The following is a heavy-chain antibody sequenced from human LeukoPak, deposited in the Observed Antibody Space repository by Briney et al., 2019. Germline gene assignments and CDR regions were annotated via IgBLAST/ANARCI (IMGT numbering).Heavy chain of an antibody. CDR3: ARQSSGYDLPHFDY. J-gene: IGHJ4*02. D-gene: IGHD5-12*01. CDR2: INPSGGST. CDR1: GNTFTSYY. V-gene: IGHV1-46*01. Sequence: GASVKVSCKASGNTFTSYYMHWGRQSPGQGLDWMGIINPSGGSTSYAQKFQGRVTMTRDMSTSTVYMELSSLRSEDTAVYYCARQSSGYDLPHFDYWGQGTLVTVSS.